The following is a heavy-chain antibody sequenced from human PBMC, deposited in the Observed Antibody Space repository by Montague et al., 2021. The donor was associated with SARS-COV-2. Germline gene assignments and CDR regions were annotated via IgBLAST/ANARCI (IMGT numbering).Heavy chain of an antibody. Sequence: SETLSLTCGVYGGSFGDDHWSWIRQPPGKGLEWIGDIKQSGSTNYNPSLKSRVTISVDTPRNQFSLKLTSVTAADTAVYFCARGHLSVSMIVVVFTSASYYFDYWGRGALVTVSS. CDR1: GGSFGDDH. CDR2: IKQSGST. J-gene: IGHJ4*02. CDR3: ARGHLSVSMIVVVFTSASYYFDY. D-gene: IGHD3-22*01. V-gene: IGHV4-34*01.